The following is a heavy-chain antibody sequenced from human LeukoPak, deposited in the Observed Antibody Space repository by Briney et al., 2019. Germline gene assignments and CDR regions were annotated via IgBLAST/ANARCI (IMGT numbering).Heavy chain of an antibody. CDR1: GYTFTGHY. V-gene: IGHV1-2*02. CDR2: INPNSGGT. D-gene: IGHD6-19*01. J-gene: IGHJ5*02. Sequence: GASVKVSCKASGYTFTGHYMHRVRQAPGQGLEWMGWINPNSGGTNYAQKFQGRVSMTGDTSISTSYMELSRLSSDDTAVYYCARVGSSGWDTFEQSPTWGQGTLVTVSS. CDR3: ARVGSSGWDTFEQSPT.